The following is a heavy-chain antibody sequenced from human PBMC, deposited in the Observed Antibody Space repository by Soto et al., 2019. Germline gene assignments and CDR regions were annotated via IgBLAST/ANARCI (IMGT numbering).Heavy chain of an antibody. CDR1: GFTFGDYA. D-gene: IGHD3-16*02. J-gene: IGHJ4*02. V-gene: IGHV3-49*04. CDR2: IRSKAYGGTT. Sequence: EVQLVESGGGLVQPGRSLRLSCTASGFTFGDYAMSWVRQAPGKGLEWVGFIRSKAYGGTTEYAASVKGRFTISRDDSKSIAYLQMNSLKTEDTAVYYCTPRTDYDYVWWSYRWGQGTLVTVSS. CDR3: TPRTDYDYVWWSYR.